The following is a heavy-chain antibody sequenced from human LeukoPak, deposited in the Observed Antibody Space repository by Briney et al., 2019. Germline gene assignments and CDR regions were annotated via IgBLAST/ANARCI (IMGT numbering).Heavy chain of an antibody. D-gene: IGHD2-2*02. V-gene: IGHV1-46*01. Sequence: GASVKVSCKASGYTFTNYYIHWVRQAPGQGLEWMGIINPSGGSTTYAQKFQGRVTMTRDTSTSTVYMELSSLRSEDTAVYYCARDPATAIRSYFDYWGQGTLVTVSS. J-gene: IGHJ4*02. CDR2: INPSGGST. CDR1: GYTFTNYY. CDR3: ARDPATAIRSYFDY.